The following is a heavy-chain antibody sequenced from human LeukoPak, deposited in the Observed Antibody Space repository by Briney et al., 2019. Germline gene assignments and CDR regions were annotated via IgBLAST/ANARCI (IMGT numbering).Heavy chain of an antibody. CDR2: MSPNSGDT. CDR3: ARVGNHDAFDI. CDR1: GYTFTSYD. Sequence: ASVKVSCKASGYTFTSYDFNWVRQATGQRPEWMGWMSPNSGDTGYAQKFQDRVTMTRNTSISTAYMELSSLRSEDTAVYYCARVGNHDAFDIWGQGTMVTVSS. D-gene: IGHD1-14*01. V-gene: IGHV1-8*01. J-gene: IGHJ3*02.